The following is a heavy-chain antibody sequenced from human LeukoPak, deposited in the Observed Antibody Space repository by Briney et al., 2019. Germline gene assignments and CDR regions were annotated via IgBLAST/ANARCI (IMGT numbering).Heavy chain of an antibody. Sequence: GASVKVSCKTSGYTFTGSYLHWVRQVPGQGLEWMGWTNPSTGGTKSAQQFGGRVTMTRDTSNTTGYLELRSLRLDDTATYYCARGGAFCSITTCHEFDHWGQGTLVIVSS. CDR2: TNPSTGGT. V-gene: IGHV1-2*02. CDR1: GYTFTGSY. J-gene: IGHJ4*02. D-gene: IGHD2-2*01. CDR3: ARGGAFCSITTCHEFDH.